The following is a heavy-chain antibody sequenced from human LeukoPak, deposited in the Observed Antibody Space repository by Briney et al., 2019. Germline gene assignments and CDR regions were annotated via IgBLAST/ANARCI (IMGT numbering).Heavy chain of an antibody. V-gene: IGHV4-61*02. CDR3: ARVHRRGFGEIFIDY. J-gene: IGHJ4*02. D-gene: IGHD3-10*01. CDR1: GASISSGSYY. CDR2: ISTSGSP. Sequence: SETLSLTCTVSGASISSGSYYWIWIRQAAEKGLEWIGCISTSGSPNYNPSLKSRVTMSVDTSNNQFSLKLTSVTAADTAIYYCARVHRRGFGEIFIDYWGQGTLVTVSS.